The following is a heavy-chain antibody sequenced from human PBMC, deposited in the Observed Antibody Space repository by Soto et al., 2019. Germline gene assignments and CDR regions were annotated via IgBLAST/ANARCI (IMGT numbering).Heavy chain of an antibody. J-gene: IGHJ3*02. D-gene: IGHD2-15*01. CDR3: ARVILVDAGSGEHDAFDI. CDR2: TYYRSKWYN. V-gene: IGHV6-1*01. Sequence: QSQTLSLTCSISGDSVSSNSAAWNWIRQSPSRGLEWLGRTYYRSKWYNDYAVSVKSRITINPDTSKNQFSLQLNSVTPEDTAVYYCARVILVDAGSGEHDAFDIWGQGTMVTVSS. CDR1: GDSVSSNSAA.